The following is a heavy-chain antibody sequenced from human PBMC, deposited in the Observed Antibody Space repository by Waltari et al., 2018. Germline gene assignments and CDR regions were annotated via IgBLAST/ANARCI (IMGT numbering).Heavy chain of an antibody. CDR1: GYTFTKYY. CDR3: ARDFFSTVVSPGLFDY. V-gene: IGHV1-46*01. D-gene: IGHD4-17*01. Sequence: QVQLLHSGAEVKKPGASVRVSCKTYGYTFTKYYMHWVRQAPGQGLEWMGIINPSSGDTTYAQTFQGRVTITGDTSTSTVFVELTSLRSGDTAVYYCARDFFSTVVSPGLFDYWGQGTPVTVSS. CDR2: INPSSGDT. J-gene: IGHJ4*02.